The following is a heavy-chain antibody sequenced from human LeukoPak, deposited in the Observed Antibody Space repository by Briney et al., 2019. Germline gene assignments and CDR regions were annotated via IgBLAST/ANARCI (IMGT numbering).Heavy chain of an antibody. D-gene: IGHD5-12*01. Sequence: GGSLRLSCAASGFTFSSYEMNWVRQAPGKGLEWVSYISSSGSTIYYADSVKGRFTISRDNAKNSLYLQMNSLRAEDTAVYYCARVPPVATSYFDNWGQRTLVTVSS. CDR1: GFTFSSYE. CDR3: ARVPPVATSYFDN. CDR2: ISSSGSTI. V-gene: IGHV3-48*03. J-gene: IGHJ4*02.